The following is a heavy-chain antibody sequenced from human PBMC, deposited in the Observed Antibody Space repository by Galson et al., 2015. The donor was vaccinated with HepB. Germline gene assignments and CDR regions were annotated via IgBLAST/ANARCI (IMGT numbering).Heavy chain of an antibody. D-gene: IGHD1-26*01. CDR2: IWYDGSNK. Sequence: SLRLSCAASGFTFSSYGMHWVRQAPGKGLEWVAVIWYDGSNKYYADSVKGRFTISRDNSKNTLYLQMNSLRAEDTAVYYCAKDKDPRWDPAEDYFDYWGQGTLVTVSS. CDR3: AKDKDPRWDPAEDYFDY. V-gene: IGHV3-33*06. J-gene: IGHJ4*02. CDR1: GFTFSSYG.